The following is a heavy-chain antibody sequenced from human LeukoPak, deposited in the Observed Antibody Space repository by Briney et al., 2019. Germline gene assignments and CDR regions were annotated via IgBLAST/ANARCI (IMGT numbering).Heavy chain of an antibody. CDR3: MRSYYYDSSAYAINYYFDY. D-gene: IGHD3-22*01. Sequence: WETLSLTCSVSGYSISSGYYWGWIRQPPGKGLEWIGSIYHSGSTYYNPSLKSRVTISIDTSKNHFSLRLSSVTAADTAVYYCMRSYYYDSSAYAINYYFDYWGQGTLVSVSS. CDR2: IYHSGST. CDR1: GYSISSGYY. V-gene: IGHV4-38-2*02. J-gene: IGHJ4*02.